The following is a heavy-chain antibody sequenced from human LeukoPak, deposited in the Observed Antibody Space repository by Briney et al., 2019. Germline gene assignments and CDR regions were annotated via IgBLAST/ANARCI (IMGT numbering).Heavy chain of an antibody. CDR3: ATGYYEPFAT. CDR1: GASVSSYY. D-gene: IGHD3-3*01. V-gene: IGHV4-59*02. J-gene: IGHJ5*02. CDR2: ISDTGKT. Sequence: PSEPLSLTCTFSGASVSSYYWDWLRQTPGKGLEWIGYISDTGKTDSNPSLKSRVSISLGPANKQFSLRLRSVTAADSAVYYCATGYYEPFATWGPGILVSDPS.